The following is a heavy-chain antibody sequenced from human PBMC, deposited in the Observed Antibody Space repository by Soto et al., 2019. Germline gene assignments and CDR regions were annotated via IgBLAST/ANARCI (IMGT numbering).Heavy chain of an antibody. V-gene: IGHV1-46*01. CDR3: ARDNSQNYGTPAASSWFHP. D-gene: IGHD2-15*01. CDR1: GFSFSDYF. CDR2: INPSGDSR. J-gene: IGHJ5*02. Sequence: QAQLVQSGAEVKKPGASVKVSCKASGFSFSDYFMHWVRQAPGQGLEWMGIINPSGDSRNYAQKLQGRVTITTDTSTSTVYMDLSRLRYADTAVYYCARDNSQNYGTPAASSWFHPWGHGTPVTVSS.